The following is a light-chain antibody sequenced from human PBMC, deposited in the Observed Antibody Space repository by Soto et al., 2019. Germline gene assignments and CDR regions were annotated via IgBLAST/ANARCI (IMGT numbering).Light chain of an antibody. CDR2: GAS. CDR1: QSVTSSY. J-gene: IGKJ5*01. CDR3: QQYGRPPRAT. Sequence: EIVMTQSPATLSVSPGEGSTLSFRAGQSVTSSYLAWYQQKPGQAPRLLIYGASSRATGIPDRFSGGGSGTDFTLSISKVEPEDFAVYYCQQYGRPPRATFGQGTRLEIK. V-gene: IGKV3-20*01.